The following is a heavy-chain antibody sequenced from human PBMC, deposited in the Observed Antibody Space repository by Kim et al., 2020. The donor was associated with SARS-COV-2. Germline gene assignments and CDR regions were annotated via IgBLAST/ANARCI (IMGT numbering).Heavy chain of an antibody. D-gene: IGHD4-17*01. CDR2: INPSSDST. V-gene: IGHV1-46*01. Sequence: ASVKVSCKASGYTLTSYYIHWVRQAPGQGLEWIGVINPSSDSTGFAQKFQGRVTMTRDTSTSTVYIELRTLTSEDTAVYYCERGARDADYNYYLDYWGQGTLVTVTS. CDR1: GYTLTSYY. CDR3: ERGARDADYNYYLDY. J-gene: IGHJ4*02.